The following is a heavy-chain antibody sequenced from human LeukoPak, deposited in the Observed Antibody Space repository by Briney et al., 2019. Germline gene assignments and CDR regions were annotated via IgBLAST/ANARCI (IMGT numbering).Heavy chain of an antibody. CDR3: ARGLVVVTAEFDY. CDR1: GFTFSSNS. V-gene: IGHV3-48*01. D-gene: IGHD2-21*02. Sequence: GGSLRLSCAASGFTFSSNSMNWGRQAPGKGLEWVSYISSSSSTIYYADSVKGRFTISRDNAKNSLFLQMNSLRAEDTAVYYCARGLVVVTAEFDYWGQGTLVTVSS. J-gene: IGHJ4*02. CDR2: ISSSSSTI.